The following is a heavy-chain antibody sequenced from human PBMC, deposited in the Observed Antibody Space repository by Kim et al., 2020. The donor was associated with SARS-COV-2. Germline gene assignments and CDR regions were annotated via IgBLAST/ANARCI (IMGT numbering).Heavy chain of an antibody. Sequence: GGSLRLSCAASGFSFGDYAMHWVRQAPGKGLEWVSGISWNSGSIGYADSVKGRFTISRDNAKNSLYLQVKSLRAEDTALYYCAKVHQAGVWSSTWYEFFDYWGQGTLVTVSS. V-gene: IGHV3-9*01. CDR3: AKVHQAGVWSSTWYEFFDY. CDR2: ISWNSGSI. D-gene: IGHD6-13*01. CDR1: GFSFGDYA. J-gene: IGHJ4*02.